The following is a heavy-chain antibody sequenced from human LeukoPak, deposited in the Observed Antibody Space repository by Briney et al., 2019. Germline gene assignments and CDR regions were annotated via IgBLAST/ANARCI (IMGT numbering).Heavy chain of an antibody. D-gene: IGHD3-10*01. Sequence: GGSLTPSRSPSGLTFTTYAMSWVRQPPGKGLEWVSCMSGSGGSPYYADSVRGRFTIFRDNSKSAVYVQMNSLRVDDTAVYYCAKGYYGSGSHYNAIENWGQGTLVSVSS. V-gene: IGHV3-23*01. CDR1: GLTFTTYA. J-gene: IGHJ4*02. CDR3: AKGYYGSGSHYNAIEN. CDR2: MSGSGGSP.